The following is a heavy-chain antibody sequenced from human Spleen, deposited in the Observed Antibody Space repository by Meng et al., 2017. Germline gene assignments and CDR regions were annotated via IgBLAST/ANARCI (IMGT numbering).Heavy chain of an antibody. V-gene: IGHV4-34*01. CDR1: GGSFSSYY. CDR2: ISRGGTT. D-gene: IGHD3-10*01. CDR3: ARGDLIERYYVVFTMSVFDI. J-gene: IGHJ3*02. Sequence: SETLSLTCALYGGSFSSYYWSWIRQPPGKGLEWIGEISRGGTTNYNPSLKNRVTISVDTSKNQFSLKLSSLTAADTAEYYCARGDLIERYYVVFTMSVFDIWGQGTMVTVSS.